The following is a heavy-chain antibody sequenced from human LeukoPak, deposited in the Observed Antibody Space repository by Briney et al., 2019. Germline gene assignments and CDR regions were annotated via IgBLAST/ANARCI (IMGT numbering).Heavy chain of an antibody. D-gene: IGHD1-26*01. CDR2: ISYDGSNK. CDR3: ARPQWDPSHPYSYFDY. J-gene: IGHJ4*02. V-gene: IGHV3-30*07. Sequence: GGSLRLSCAASGFTFSSYAMHWVRQAPGKGLEWVAVISYDGSNKYYADSVKGRFTISRDNSKNTLYLQLNSLRAEDTAVYYCARPQWDPSHPYSYFDYWGQGTLVTVSS. CDR1: GFTFSSYA.